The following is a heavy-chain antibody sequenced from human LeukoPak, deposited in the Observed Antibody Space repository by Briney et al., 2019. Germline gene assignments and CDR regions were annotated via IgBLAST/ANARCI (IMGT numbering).Heavy chain of an antibody. CDR3: AKDSTPTRTYYYDSSGYYPGN. Sequence: GGSRRLSVAASGCTFSSYGMNWVRRAPGKGLEGVGVISYGGSNKYYADSVKGRFTISRDNSKNTLYLQMNSLRAEDTAVYYCAKDSTPTRTYYYDSSGYYPGNWGQGTLVTVSS. J-gene: IGHJ4*02. D-gene: IGHD3-22*01. CDR2: ISYGGSNK. CDR1: GCTFSSYG. V-gene: IGHV3-30*18.